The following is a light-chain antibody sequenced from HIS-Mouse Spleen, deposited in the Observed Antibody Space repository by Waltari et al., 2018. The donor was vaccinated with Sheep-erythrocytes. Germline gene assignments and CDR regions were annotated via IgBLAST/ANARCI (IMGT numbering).Light chain of an antibody. CDR3: CSYAGSYTWV. J-gene: IGLJ3*02. Sequence: QSALTQPRSVSGSPGQSVPIPCTGTSSAAGGDYYVLWYQQHPGKAPKLMIYDVSKRPSGVPDRFSGSKSGNTASLTISGLQAEDEADYYCCSYAGSYTWVFGGGTKLTVL. CDR2: DVS. CDR1: SSAAGGDYY. V-gene: IGLV2-11*02.